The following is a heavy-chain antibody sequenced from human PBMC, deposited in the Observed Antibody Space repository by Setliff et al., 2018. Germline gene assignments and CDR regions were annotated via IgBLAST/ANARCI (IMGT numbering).Heavy chain of an antibody. CDR1: GGSISSSSYY. V-gene: IGHV4-39*07. Sequence: SETLSLTCTVSGGSISSSSYYWGRIRQPPGKGLEWIGSIYYSGSTNFNPSLKSRVTISVDTSKNQFSLKVNSVTAADTAVYYCARLTTVVTREYYYYYMDVWGKGTTVTVSS. CDR2: IYYSGST. J-gene: IGHJ6*03. D-gene: IGHD4-17*01. CDR3: ARLTTVVTREYYYYYMDV.